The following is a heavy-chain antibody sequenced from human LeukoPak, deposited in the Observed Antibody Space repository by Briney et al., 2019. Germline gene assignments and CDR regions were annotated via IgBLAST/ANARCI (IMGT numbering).Heavy chain of an antibody. J-gene: IGHJ6*02. CDR2: INHSGST. V-gene: IGHV4-34*01. CDR1: GGSISSYY. CDR3: ARAPARPPSYYGMDV. Sequence: SETLSLTCTVSGGSISSYYWSWIRQPPGKGLEWIGEINHSGSTNYNPSLKSRVTISVDTSKNQFSLKLSSVTAADTAVYYCARAPARPPSYYGMDVWGQGTTVTVSS.